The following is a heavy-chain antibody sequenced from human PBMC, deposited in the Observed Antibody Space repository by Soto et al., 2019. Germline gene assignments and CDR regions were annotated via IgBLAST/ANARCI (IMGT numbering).Heavy chain of an antibody. D-gene: IGHD3-10*01. J-gene: IGHJ4*02. Sequence: QVQLVESGGGVVQPGRSLRLSCAASGFTFSSYAMHWVRQAPGKGLEWVAVISYDGSNKYYADSVKGRFTISRDNSKNTLYLQMNSLRAEDTAVYYCARDPEFKVRGIKSFLPYEYYFDYWGQGTLVTVSS. CDR3: ARDPEFKVRGIKSFLPYEYYFDY. V-gene: IGHV3-30-3*01. CDR1: GFTFSSYA. CDR2: ISYDGSNK.